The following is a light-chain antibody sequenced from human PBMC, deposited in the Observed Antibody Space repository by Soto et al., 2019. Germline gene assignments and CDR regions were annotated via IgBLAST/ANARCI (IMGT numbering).Light chain of an antibody. Sequence: EVVMTQSPATLSVSPGERVTLSCRASQSVDISLAWYQQKPGQAPRLLIYGASNRATGIPARFSGSGSGTDFTLTISSLEPEDFAVYYCQQRSNWPPTFGQGTRLEIK. CDR1: QSVDIS. CDR3: QQRSNWPPT. V-gene: IGKV3-11*01. CDR2: GAS. J-gene: IGKJ5*01.